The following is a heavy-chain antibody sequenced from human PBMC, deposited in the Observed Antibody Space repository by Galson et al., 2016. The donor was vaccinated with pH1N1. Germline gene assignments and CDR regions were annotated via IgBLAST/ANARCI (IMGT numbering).Heavy chain of an antibody. V-gene: IGHV5-51*03. CDR1: GHSFSNYW. Sequence: QSGAEVKKPGESLKISCQISGHSFSNYWIAWVRQMPGKGLECMGVIYPGDSDTKYNPSFEGQVVISADKSISSVFLQWNSLEASDTAMYYCARSTKGVSTGHFDSWGQGTLVTVSS. J-gene: IGHJ4*02. CDR3: ARSTKGVSTGHFDS. CDR2: IYPGDSDT. D-gene: IGHD1-1*01.